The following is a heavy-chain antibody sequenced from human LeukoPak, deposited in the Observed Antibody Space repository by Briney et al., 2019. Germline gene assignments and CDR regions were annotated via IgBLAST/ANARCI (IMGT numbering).Heavy chain of an antibody. D-gene: IGHD6-13*01. CDR2: IYYSGST. J-gene: IGHJ3*02. CDR3: ARRGSSWPRAFDI. Sequence: PSETLSLTCTVSGGSISSGGYYWSWIRQHPGKGLEWIGYIYYSGSTYYNPSLKSRVTISVDTSKNQFSLKLSSVTAADTAVYYCARRGSSWPRAFDIWGQGTMVTVSS. V-gene: IGHV4-31*03. CDR1: GGSISSGGYY.